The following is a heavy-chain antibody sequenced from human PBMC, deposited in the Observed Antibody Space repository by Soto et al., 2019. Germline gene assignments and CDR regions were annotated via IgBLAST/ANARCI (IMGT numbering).Heavy chain of an antibody. CDR3: ARGYSGSYSYYYGMDV. D-gene: IGHD1-26*01. CDR2: IYYSGST. V-gene: IGHV4-39*01. J-gene: IGHJ6*02. Sequence: QLQLQESGPGLVKPSETLFLTCTVSGGSISSSSYYWGWIRQPPGKGLEWIGSIYYSGSTYYNPSLKSRVTISVDTSKNQFSLKLSSVTAADTAVYYCARGYSGSYSYYYGMDVWGQGTTVTVSS. CDR1: GGSISSSSYY.